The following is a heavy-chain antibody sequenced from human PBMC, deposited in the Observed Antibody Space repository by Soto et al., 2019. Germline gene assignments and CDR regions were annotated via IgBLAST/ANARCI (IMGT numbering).Heavy chain of an antibody. CDR3: ARVGLRWSNWFDP. CDR2: MNPNSGNT. J-gene: IGHJ5*02. Sequence: QVQLVQSGAEVKKPGASVKVSCKASGYTFTSYDINWVRQATVQGREWKGWMNPNSGNTGYAQKCQGRGTMNRNTSISTAYMELSSLRSEETAVYYCARVGLRWSNWFDPWGQGTLVTVSS. CDR1: GYTFTSYD. V-gene: IGHV1-8*01. D-gene: IGHD4-17*01.